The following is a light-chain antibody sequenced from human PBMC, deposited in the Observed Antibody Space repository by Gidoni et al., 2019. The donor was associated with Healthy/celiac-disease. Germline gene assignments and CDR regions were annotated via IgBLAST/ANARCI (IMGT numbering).Light chain of an antibody. CDR2: GAS. V-gene: IGKV3-15*01. CDR1: QSVSSN. J-gene: IGKJ1*01. Sequence: IVMTPSPATLSVSQGERATLSCRASQSVSSNLAWYQQKPGQAPRLLIYGASTRATGIPARFSGSGSGTEFTLTISSLQSEDFAVYYCQQYNNWPWTFGQGTKVEIK. CDR3: QQYNNWPWT.